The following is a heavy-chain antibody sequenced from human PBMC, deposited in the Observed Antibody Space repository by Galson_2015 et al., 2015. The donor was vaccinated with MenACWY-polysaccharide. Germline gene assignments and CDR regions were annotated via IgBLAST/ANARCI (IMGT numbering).Heavy chain of an antibody. J-gene: IGHJ4*02. V-gene: IGHV4-38-2*01. D-gene: IGHD1-26*01. Sequence: SETLSLTCAVSGYSISSGYYWGWIRQPPGKVLEWIGGIYQSGITYYNPSFKSRVTISVDSSKNKFSLKLSFVTAADTAVYYCARVEKYSGSYYILHWGQGTVVTVSS. CDR1: GYSISSGYY. CDR3: ARVEKYSGSYYILH. CDR2: IYQSGIT.